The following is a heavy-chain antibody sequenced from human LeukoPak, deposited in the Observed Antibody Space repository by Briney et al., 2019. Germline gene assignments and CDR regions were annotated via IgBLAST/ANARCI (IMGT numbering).Heavy chain of an antibody. Sequence: PGGSLRLSCAPSGFTFSSYAMHWVRQAPGKGLGWVAVISYDGSNKYYADSGKGRFTISRDNSKNTLYLQMNSLRAEDAAVCYCARDPSRRAGIEQWLVWRYDAFDIWGQGTMVTVSS. CDR2: ISYDGSNK. J-gene: IGHJ3*02. V-gene: IGHV3-30*01. CDR3: ARDPSRRAGIEQWLVWRYDAFDI. D-gene: IGHD6-19*01. CDR1: GFTFSSYA.